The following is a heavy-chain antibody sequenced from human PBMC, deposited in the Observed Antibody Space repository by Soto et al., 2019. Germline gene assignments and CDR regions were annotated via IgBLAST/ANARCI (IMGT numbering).Heavy chain of an antibody. CDR2: INHSGST. Sequence: PSETLSLTCAVYGGSFSGYYWSWIRQPPGKGLEWIGEINHSGSTNYNPSLKSRVTISVDTSKDQFSLKLSSVTAADTAVYYCASSPGIAAAGTSNWFDPWGQGTLVTASS. CDR3: ASSPGIAAAGTSNWFDP. J-gene: IGHJ5*02. D-gene: IGHD6-13*01. CDR1: GGSFSGYY. V-gene: IGHV4-34*01.